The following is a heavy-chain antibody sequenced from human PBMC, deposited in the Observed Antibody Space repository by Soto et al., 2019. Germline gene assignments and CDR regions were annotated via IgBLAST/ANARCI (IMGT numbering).Heavy chain of an antibody. D-gene: IGHD6-19*01. J-gene: IGHJ4*02. CDR1: GGSISSSPYY. Sequence: QLQVQESGPGLVKPSETLSLTCSVSGGSISSSPYYWGWIRQPPGKGPEWIARISFSGNTDYNPSLKSRVTISADRSKNQFSLTLSSVTAADTAVYYCARLTVVGRVGDCWGQGTLVTVSS. CDR3: ARLTVVGRVGDC. V-gene: IGHV4-39*01. CDR2: ISFSGNT.